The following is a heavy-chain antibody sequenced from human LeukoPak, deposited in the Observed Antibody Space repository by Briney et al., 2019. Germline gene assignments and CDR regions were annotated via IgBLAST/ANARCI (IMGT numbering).Heavy chain of an antibody. V-gene: IGHV3-30*18. J-gene: IGHJ1*01. Sequence: QPGGSLRLSCAASGFTFSSYGMHWVRQAPGKGLGWVAVISYDGSNKYYADSVKGRFTISRDNSKNTLYLQMNSLRAEDTAVYYCAKAPEYSSSWYAAYFQHWGQGTLVTVSS. D-gene: IGHD6-13*01. CDR1: GFTFSSYG. CDR2: ISYDGSNK. CDR3: AKAPEYSSSWYAAYFQH.